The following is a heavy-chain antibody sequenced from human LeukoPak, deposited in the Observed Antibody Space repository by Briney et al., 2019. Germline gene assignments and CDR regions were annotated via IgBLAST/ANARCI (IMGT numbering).Heavy chain of an antibody. D-gene: IGHD4-17*01. Sequence: GGSLRLSCAASGFTFSSYWMSWVRQAPGKGLERVANIKQDGSEKYYVDSVRGRFTISRDNAKNLLYLQMNSLRAEDTAVYYCARALVATISSTWTTVTTRGFDYWGQGTLVTVSS. CDR3: ARALVATISSTWTTVTTRGFDY. CDR1: GFTFSSYW. J-gene: IGHJ4*02. V-gene: IGHV3-7*01. CDR2: IKQDGSEK.